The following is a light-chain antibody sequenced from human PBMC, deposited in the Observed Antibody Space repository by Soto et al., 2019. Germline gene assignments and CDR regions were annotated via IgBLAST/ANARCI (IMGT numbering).Light chain of an antibody. Sequence: DFQMTQSPSTLSASLVYRLTITCRASQSISNFLNWYQQRPGQAPKLLISSSSNVQSGVPSRFSGRGSGTDFTLTISGLQPEDAASYCCQQSYNTPRTFGQGTKVDNK. CDR2: SSS. CDR3: QQSYNTPRT. CDR1: QSISNF. V-gene: IGKV1-39*01. J-gene: IGKJ1*01.